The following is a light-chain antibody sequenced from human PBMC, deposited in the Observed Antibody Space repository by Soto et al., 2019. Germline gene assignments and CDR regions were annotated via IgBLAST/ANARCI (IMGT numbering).Light chain of an antibody. Sequence: EIVLTQSPATLSLSPGERATLSCRASQSVSSYLAWYQQKPGQAPRLLIYDASNRATGIPARFSGSGSGTDFNLTISSLEPEDFAVDYCQQRSNWRWTFGQGTKVEIK. CDR1: QSVSSY. J-gene: IGKJ1*01. CDR2: DAS. CDR3: QQRSNWRWT. V-gene: IGKV3-11*01.